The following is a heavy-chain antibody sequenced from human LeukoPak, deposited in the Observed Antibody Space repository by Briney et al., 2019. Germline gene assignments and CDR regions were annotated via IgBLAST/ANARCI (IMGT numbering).Heavy chain of an antibody. Sequence: ESLKISCKGSGYIFSNYWIPWVRQMAGKGLEWMGRIDPTDSYTNYSPSFQGHVTISADKSISTAYLQWSSLKASDTAIYYCARAFGNSEDYWGQGTLVTVSS. V-gene: IGHV5-10-1*01. CDR3: ARAFGNSEDY. CDR1: GYIFSNYW. J-gene: IGHJ4*02. D-gene: IGHD4-23*01. CDR2: IDPTDSYT.